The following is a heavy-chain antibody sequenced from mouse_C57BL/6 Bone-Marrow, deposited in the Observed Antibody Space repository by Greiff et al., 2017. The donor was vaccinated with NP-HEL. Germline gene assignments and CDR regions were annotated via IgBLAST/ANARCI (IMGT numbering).Heavy chain of an antibody. J-gene: IGHJ1*03. D-gene: IGHD2-12*01. V-gene: IGHV1-76*01. Sequence: VQLQQSGAELVRPGASVKLSCKASGYTFTDYYINWVKQRPGQGLEWIARIYPGSGNTYYNEKFKGKATLTADKSSSTAYMQLSSLTSEDSAVFFCAEDGAYSDSCCWYLDVWGTGTTVTVSS. CDR3: AEDGAYSDSCCWYLDV. CDR1: GYTFTDYY. CDR2: IYPGSGNT.